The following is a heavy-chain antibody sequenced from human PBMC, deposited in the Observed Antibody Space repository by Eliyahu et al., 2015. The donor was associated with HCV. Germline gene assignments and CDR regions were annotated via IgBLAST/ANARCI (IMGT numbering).Heavy chain of an antibody. Sequence: EVQLVESGGGLVKPGGSLRLSCAASGXTFVXAWMTWVRQAPGKGLEWVGRIKSRTDGGTIDYAALVKGRFTISRDDSKNTLYLLMSSLKTEDTAVYYCTTDLGVTLIRGVPNYWGQGTQVTVAS. CDR1: GXTFVXAW. CDR2: IKSRTDGGTI. CDR3: TTDLGVTLIRGVPNY. V-gene: IGHV3-15*01. J-gene: IGHJ4*02. D-gene: IGHD3-10*01.